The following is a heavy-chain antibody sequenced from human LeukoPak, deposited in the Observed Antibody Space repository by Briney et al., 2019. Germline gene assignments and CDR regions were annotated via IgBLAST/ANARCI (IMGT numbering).Heavy chain of an antibody. CDR1: GGSFSGYY. D-gene: IGHD3-9*01. CDR3: ARVLPVINWFDP. J-gene: IGHJ5*02. V-gene: IGHV4-34*01. CDR2: INHSGST. Sequence: KPSETLSLTCAVYGGSFSGYYWSWIRQPPGKGLEWIGEINHSGSTNYNPSLKSRVTISVDTSKNQLSLKLSSVTTADTAVYYCARVLPVINWFDPWGQGTLVTVSS.